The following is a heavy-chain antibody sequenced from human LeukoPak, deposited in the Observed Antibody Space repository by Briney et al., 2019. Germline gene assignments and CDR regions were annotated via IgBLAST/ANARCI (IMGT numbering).Heavy chain of an antibody. Sequence: ASVKVSCKASGGTFSSYAISWVRQAPGQGLEWMGGIIPIFGTANYAQKFQGRVTITADESTSTAYMELSSLRSEDTAVYYCAREGITPCSNTSRHGYYFDYWGQGTLVTVSS. D-gene: IGHD2-2*01. CDR2: IIPIFGTA. V-gene: IGHV1-69*01. J-gene: IGHJ4*02. CDR1: GGTFSSYA. CDR3: AREGITPCSNTSRHGYYFDY.